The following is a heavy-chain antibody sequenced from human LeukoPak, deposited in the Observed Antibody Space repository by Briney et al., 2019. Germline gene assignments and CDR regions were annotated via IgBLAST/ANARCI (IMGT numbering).Heavy chain of an antibody. D-gene: IGHD5-18*01. CDR3: ARQRARGYSYGSVWFDG. CDR2: INHSGST. J-gene: IGHJ5*01. Sequence: SETLSLTCAVYGGSFSGYYWSWIRQPPGKGLEWIGEINHSGSTNYNPSLKSRVTISADTSKNQFSLKLSSVTAADTAVYYCARQRARGYSYGSVWFDGWGQGCLVTVSS. V-gene: IGHV4-34*01. CDR1: GGSFSGYY.